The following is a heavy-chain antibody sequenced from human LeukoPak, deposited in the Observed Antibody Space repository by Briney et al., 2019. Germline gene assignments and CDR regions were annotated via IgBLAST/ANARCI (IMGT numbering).Heavy chain of an antibody. V-gene: IGHV4-34*01. CDR1: GGSFSGYY. CDR2: INHSGST. Sequence: SETLSLTCAVYGGSFSGYYWSWIRQPPGKGLEWIGEINHSGSTNYNPSLKSRVTISVDTSKNQFSLKLSSVTAADTAVYYCARVGLAYGSHDYWGQGTLVTVSS. J-gene: IGHJ4*02. CDR3: ARVGLAYGSHDY. D-gene: IGHD3-16*01.